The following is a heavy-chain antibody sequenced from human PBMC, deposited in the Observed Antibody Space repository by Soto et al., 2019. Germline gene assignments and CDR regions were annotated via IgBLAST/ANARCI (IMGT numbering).Heavy chain of an antibody. D-gene: IGHD3-9*01. Sequence: LRLSCAASGFTFSSYAMSWVRQAPGKGLEWVSAISGSGGSTYYADSVEGRFTISRDNSKNTLYLQMNSLRAEDTAVYYCATPLRYFDWALSYWGQGTLVTVSS. CDR3: ATPLRYFDWALSY. CDR2: ISGSGGST. J-gene: IGHJ4*02. V-gene: IGHV3-23*01. CDR1: GFTFSSYA.